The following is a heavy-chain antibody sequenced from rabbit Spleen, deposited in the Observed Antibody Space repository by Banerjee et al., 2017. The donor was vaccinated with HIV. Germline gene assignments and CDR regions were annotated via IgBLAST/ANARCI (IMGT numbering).Heavy chain of an antibody. CDR3: AREGGIVVAGAFDL. D-gene: IGHD4-1*01. J-gene: IGHJ4*01. Sequence: QEQLVESGGGLVQPEGSLTLTCKASGFDFSSNAMCWVRQAPGKGPEWIACIVNGDGSTYYASWVNGRFTISRSTSLNTVTLQVTSLTAADTATYFCAREGGIVVAGAFDLWGPGTLVTVS. CDR2: IVNGDGST. V-gene: IGHV1S47*01. CDR1: GFDFSSNA.